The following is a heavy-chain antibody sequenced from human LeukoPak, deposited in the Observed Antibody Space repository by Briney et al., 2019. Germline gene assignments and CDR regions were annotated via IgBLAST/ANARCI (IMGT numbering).Heavy chain of an antibody. CDR3: ARRDYSRTAFDP. CDR1: GGSFSGYY. Sequence: KPSETLSLTCAVYGGSFSGYYWSWIRQPPGKGLEWIGEINHSGSTNYNPSLKSRVTISVDTSKNQFSLKLSSVTAADTAVYYCARRDYSRTAFDPWGQGTLVTVSS. CDR2: INHSGST. J-gene: IGHJ5*02. D-gene: IGHD2-21*01. V-gene: IGHV4-34*01.